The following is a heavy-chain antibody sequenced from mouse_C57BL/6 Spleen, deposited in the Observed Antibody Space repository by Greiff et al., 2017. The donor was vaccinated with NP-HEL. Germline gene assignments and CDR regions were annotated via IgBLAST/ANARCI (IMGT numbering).Heavy chain of an antibody. CDR2: ISNLAYSI. D-gene: IGHD1-1*01. J-gene: IGHJ1*03. CDR1: GFTFSDYG. Sequence: EVQVVESGGGLVQPGGSLKLSCAASGFTFSDYGMAWVRQAPRKGPEWVAFISNLAYSIYYADTVTGRFTISRENAKNTLYLEMSSLRPEDTAMYYCARAPYYGSSHWYFDVWGTGTTVTVSS. V-gene: IGHV5-15*01. CDR3: ARAPYYGSSHWYFDV.